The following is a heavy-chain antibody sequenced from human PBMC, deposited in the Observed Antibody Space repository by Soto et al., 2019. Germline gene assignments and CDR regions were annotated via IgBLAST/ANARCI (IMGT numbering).Heavy chain of an antibody. Sequence: PGGSLRLSCAASGFTFSSYGMHWVRQAPGKGLEWVSTISASGDSTYYADSVKGRFTISRDNSKNTLYLQMNTLRAGDTAVYYCAKDRLPQLQMGSVPVYWGQGTLVTVSS. D-gene: IGHD2-2*01. J-gene: IGHJ4*02. CDR1: GFTFSSYG. CDR2: ISASGDST. V-gene: IGHV3-23*01. CDR3: AKDRLPQLQMGSVPVY.